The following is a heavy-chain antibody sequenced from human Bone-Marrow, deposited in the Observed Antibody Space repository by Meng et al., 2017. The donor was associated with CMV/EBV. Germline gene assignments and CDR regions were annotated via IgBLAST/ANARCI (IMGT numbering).Heavy chain of an antibody. J-gene: IGHJ5*02. CDR1: GFTFSSYG. CDR3: AKIDCSSTSCPFDP. Sequence: LSLTCAASGFTFSSYGMHWVRQAPGKGLEWVAFIRYDGSNKYYADSVKGRFTISRDNSKNTLYLQMNSLRAGDTAVYYCAKIDCSSTSCPFDPWGQGTLVTVSS. D-gene: IGHD2-2*01. CDR2: IRYDGSNK. V-gene: IGHV3-30*02.